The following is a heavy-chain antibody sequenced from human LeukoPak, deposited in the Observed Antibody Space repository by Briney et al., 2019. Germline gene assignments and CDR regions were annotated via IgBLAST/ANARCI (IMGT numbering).Heavy chain of an antibody. CDR2: TSSSGGAT. D-gene: IGHD3-10*01. CDR3: AKDNRAFYYGSGTYSDY. V-gene: IGHV3-23*01. CDR1: GFTFSSCA. J-gene: IGHJ4*02. Sequence: GGSLRLSCAASGFTFSSCAMSWVRQAPGKGLEWVSSTSSSGGATYYADSVKGRFTISRDNAKNSLYLQMNSLRAGDTALYYCAKDNRAFYYGSGTYSDYWGQGTLVTVSS.